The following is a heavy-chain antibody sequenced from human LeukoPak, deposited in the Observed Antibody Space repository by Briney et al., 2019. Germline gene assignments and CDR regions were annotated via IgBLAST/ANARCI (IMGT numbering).Heavy chain of an antibody. J-gene: IGHJ4*02. CDR2: IDKEGSAT. D-gene: IGHD1-26*01. V-gene: IGHV3-74*01. CDR1: GFIFTNYW. CDR3: ARGGYSGSYYRFD. Sequence: GGPLRLSCVSSGFIFTNYWMHWVRQVPGRGPVWVGRIDKEGSATFYAESVKGRFTISRDNVKSTVYLQMNSLTAEDTAVYHCARGGYSGSYYRFDWGQGTLVTVSS.